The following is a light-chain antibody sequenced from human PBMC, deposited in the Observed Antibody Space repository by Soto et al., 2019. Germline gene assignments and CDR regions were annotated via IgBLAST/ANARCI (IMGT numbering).Light chain of an antibody. Sequence: ALQLTHSPCSLSSSVGDRNTITFRASQDISNDLGWFQQKPGKAPKLLIYAASILQTGVPSRFSGSGSGSAFSLTITSLQPEDFATYYCLQDYNSPITFGQGTRLEIK. J-gene: IGKJ5*01. CDR3: LQDYNSPIT. V-gene: IGKV1-6*02. CDR2: AAS. CDR1: QDISND.